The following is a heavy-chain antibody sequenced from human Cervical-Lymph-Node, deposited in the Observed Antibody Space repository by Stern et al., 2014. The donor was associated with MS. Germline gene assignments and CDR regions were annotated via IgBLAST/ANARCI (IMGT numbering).Heavy chain of an antibody. CDR1: GSTVNSNY. D-gene: IGHD5-24*01. V-gene: IGHV3-66*01. CDR3: TREMAARRLDP. CDR2: FYSGIST. J-gene: IGHJ5*02. Sequence: VQLVESGGTLVQPWGSLRLSCAASGSTVNSNYMTWVRQAPGTGLEWVAIFYSGISTYYAESVKGRFSFSIDNSKNTLFLHMNNLRVEDTAMYYCTREMAARRLDPWGQGTLVIVSA.